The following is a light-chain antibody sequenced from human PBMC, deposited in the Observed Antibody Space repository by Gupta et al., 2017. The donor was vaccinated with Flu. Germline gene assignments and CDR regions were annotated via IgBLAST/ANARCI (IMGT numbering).Light chain of an antibody. CDR3: MVWHSDAWV. CDR2: YKSDSDK. V-gene: IGLV5-45*01. J-gene: IGLJ3*02. CDR1: RDINIGTYR. Sequence: CTLRRDINIGTYRIYWFQRKPGSPPQYLLRYKSDSDKQQGSGVPSRFSGSKDASANAGILLISGLQSEDEAVYYCMVWHSDAWVFGGGTKLNVL.